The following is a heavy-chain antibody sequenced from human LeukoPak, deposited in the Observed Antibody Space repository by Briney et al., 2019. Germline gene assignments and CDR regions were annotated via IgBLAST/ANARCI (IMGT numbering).Heavy chain of an antibody. Sequence: GGSLRLSCAASGFTFSSYGTHWVRQAPGKGLEWVAVIWYDGSNKYYADSVKGRFTISRDNSKNTLYLQMNSLRAEDTAVYYCAKHRNPHRYSSGWYYFDYWGQGTLVTVSS. V-gene: IGHV3-33*06. D-gene: IGHD6-19*01. CDR2: IWYDGSNK. J-gene: IGHJ4*02. CDR1: GFTFSSYG. CDR3: AKHRNPHRYSSGWYYFDY.